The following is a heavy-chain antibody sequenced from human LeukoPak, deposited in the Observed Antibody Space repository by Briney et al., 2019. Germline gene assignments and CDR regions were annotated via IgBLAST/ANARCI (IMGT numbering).Heavy chain of an antibody. V-gene: IGHV4-4*09. CDR2: IYTSGT. D-gene: IGHD6-19*01. J-gene: IGHJ2*01. CDR1: GGSVSGYY. CDR3: ARFHSGPSGWYVLWYFDL. Sequence: SETLSVTCTVSGGSVSGYYWSWIRQPPGKGLEWIGYIYTSGTKYNPSLESRVTISLDTSKNQFSLSLTSVTAADTAVYYCARFHSGPSGWYVLWYFDLWGRGTLVTVSS.